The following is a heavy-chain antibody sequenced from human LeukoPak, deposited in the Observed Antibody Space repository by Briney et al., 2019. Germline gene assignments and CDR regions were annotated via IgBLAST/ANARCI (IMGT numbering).Heavy chain of an antibody. CDR3: ARDLSSGYSYYFDY. CDR1: GFAFSTYS. V-gene: IGHV3-48*01. J-gene: IGHJ4*02. D-gene: IGHD3-22*01. CDR2: ISSSSSTI. Sequence: GGSLRLSCAASGFAFSTYSMNWVRQAPGKGLEWVSYISSSSSTIYYADSVKGRFTISRDNAKNSLYLQMNSLSAEDTAVYYCARDLSSGYSYYFDYWGQGTLVTVSS.